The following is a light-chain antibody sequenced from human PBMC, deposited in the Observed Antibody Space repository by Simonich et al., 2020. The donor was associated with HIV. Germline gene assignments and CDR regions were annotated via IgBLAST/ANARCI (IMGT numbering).Light chain of an antibody. CDR3: GAWDDSLNGPV. Sequence: QSVLTQPPSASGTPGQRVTISCSGSSSNIGSNYVYWYQQLPGTAPKLLIYRNDQRPSGVPDLFSGSKSGTSASLAISGLQSEDEADYYCGAWDDSLNGPVFGGGTKLTVL. J-gene: IGLJ2*01. CDR2: RND. V-gene: IGLV1-47*01. CDR1: SSNIGSNY.